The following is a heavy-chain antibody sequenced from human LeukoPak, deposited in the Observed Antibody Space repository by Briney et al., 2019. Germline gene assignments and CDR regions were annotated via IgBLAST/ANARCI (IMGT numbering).Heavy chain of an antibody. CDR3: ARERQWLATDAFDI. CDR2: IWYDGSNK. D-gene: IGHD6-19*01. J-gene: IGHJ3*02. CDR1: GFTFSSYG. V-gene: IGHV3-33*01. Sequence: GGSLRLSCAASGFTFSSYGMHWVRQAPGKGLEWVAVIWYDGSNKYYADSVKGRFTISRDNSKNTLHLQMNSLRAEDTAVYYCARERQWLATDAFDIWGQGTMVTVSS.